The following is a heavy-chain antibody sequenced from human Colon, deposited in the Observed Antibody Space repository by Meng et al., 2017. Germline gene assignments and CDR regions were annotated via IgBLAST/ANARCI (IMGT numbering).Heavy chain of an antibody. J-gene: IGHJ4*02. CDR3: ARNPVIPDARTFDF. D-gene: IGHD2-2*01. Sequence: QVQLQESGPGLVKPSQALSLTCLISNGSINSADYYWNWIRQPPGKGPEWLGYIHSSGNTYYTPSLKSRLAMSLDTSKNQFSLRLTSVTAADTAVYYCARNPVIPDARTFDFWGQGALVTVSS. CDR1: NGSINSADYY. CDR2: IHSSGNT. V-gene: IGHV4-30-4*01.